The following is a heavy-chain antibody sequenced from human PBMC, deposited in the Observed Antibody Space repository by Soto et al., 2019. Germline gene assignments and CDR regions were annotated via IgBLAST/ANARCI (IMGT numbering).Heavy chain of an antibody. J-gene: IGHJ5*02. CDR2: MNPNSGNT. CDR1: GYTFTSYD. Sequence: QVQLVQSGAEVKKPGASVKVSCKASGYTFTSYDINWVRQATGQGLEWMGWMNPNSGNTGYAQKFQGRVTMTRNTSISTAYMELSSLRSEDTAVYYCARGNYSSSLYEWADPYNWFDPWGQGTLVTVSS. CDR3: ARGNYSSSLYEWADPYNWFDP. D-gene: IGHD6-13*01. V-gene: IGHV1-8*01.